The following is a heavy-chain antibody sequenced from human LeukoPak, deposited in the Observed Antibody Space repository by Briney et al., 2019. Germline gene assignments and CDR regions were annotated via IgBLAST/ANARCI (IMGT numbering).Heavy chain of an antibody. CDR1: GFTVSSYC. CDR3: AKASSNYFYYFEY. CDR2: IWYDGSNK. D-gene: IGHD2/OR15-2a*01. Sequence: GGSLRLACAASGFTVSSYCMHWVRQAPGKGLEWVAVIWYDGSNKYYADSVKGRFTISRDNSKNTLYLQTNTLRDEDTAVYYCAKASSNYFYYFEYWGQGTLVTVSS. J-gene: IGHJ4*02. V-gene: IGHV3-30*02.